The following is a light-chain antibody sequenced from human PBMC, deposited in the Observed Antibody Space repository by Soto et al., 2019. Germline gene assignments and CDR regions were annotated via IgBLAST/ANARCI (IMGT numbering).Light chain of an antibody. CDR1: QNVGRN. CDR2: GTS. Sequence: EIVMTQSPDTLSVSPGERATISCSASQNVGRNVAWYQQRPGQAPRLLLHGTSTRASDIPARFSGSVSGTEFTLTIKSLQSEDFVIDYCQQYNNWPSMSTFGQANKL. V-gene: IGKV3-15*01. CDR3: QQYNNWPSMST. J-gene: IGKJ2*01.